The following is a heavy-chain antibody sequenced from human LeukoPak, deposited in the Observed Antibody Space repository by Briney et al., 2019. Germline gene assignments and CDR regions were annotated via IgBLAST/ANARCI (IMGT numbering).Heavy chain of an antibody. CDR1: VGSISSYY. J-gene: IGHJ5*02. CDR2: IYYSGST. Sequence: SETLSLTCAVSVGSISSYYWSWIRQPPGEGLGWIGYIYYSGSTNYNPSLKSSVTISVATSKNQFSLKLSSMTAADTAVYYCARSVPGYCSSTSCYPWFDPWGQGTLVTVSS. CDR3: ARSVPGYCSSTSCYPWFDP. V-gene: IGHV4-59*01. D-gene: IGHD2-2*01.